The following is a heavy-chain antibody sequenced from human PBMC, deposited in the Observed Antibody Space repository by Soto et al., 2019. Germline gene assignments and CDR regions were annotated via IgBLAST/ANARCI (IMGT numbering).Heavy chain of an antibody. CDR2: VSGSDGST. D-gene: IGHD6-19*01. V-gene: IGHV3-23*01. CDR3: AKDILSSGWALEYVFDN. J-gene: IGHJ4*02. Sequence: EVQLLESGGGLVQPGGSLRLSCAASGFRFSSYAMSWVRQAPGRGLEWVSGVSGSDGSTYYADSVKGRFTISRDNSKNTLYLQMDALRAEDTAVYYCAKDILSSGWALEYVFDNWGQGTLVTVPS. CDR1: GFRFSSYA.